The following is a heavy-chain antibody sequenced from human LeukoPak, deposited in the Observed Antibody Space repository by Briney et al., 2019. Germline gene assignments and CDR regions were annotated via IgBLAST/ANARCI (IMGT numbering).Heavy chain of an antibody. V-gene: IGHV4-59*08. CDR3: ARGNGDYPLDY. J-gene: IGHJ4*02. CDR1: GGSISSYY. D-gene: IGHD4-17*01. CDR2: MFYSGST. Sequence: SETLSLTCTVSGGSISSYYWSWIRQPPGKGLECIGYMFYSGSTYYNPSLKSRVTMSVDTSKNHFSLKLSSVTAADTAFYYCARGNGDYPLDYWGQGTLVTVSS.